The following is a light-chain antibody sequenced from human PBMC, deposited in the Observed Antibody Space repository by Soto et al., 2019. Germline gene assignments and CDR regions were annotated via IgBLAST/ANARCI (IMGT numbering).Light chain of an antibody. J-gene: IGLJ2*01. Sequence: SYDLTQPHSFTVAPRQTGSITCGRNNIGSKSVHWYQQEPGQAPMVVVYADADRPSGIPEGFSGSNSGNTATLTISRVEVGDEAAYYGQVGDGSGDYQVLGGGTK. CDR2: ADA. CDR1: NIGSKS. V-gene: IGLV3-21*02. CDR3: QVGDGSGDYQV.